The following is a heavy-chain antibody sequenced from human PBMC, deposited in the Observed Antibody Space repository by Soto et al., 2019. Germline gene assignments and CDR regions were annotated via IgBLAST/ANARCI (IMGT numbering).Heavy chain of an antibody. CDR2: ISYDGSNK. CDR3: ARDSFTTTTKGHGVYLYYGVDV. Sequence: PGGSLRLSCAASGFTLSSYAMHWVRQAPGKGLEWVAVISYDGSNKYYADSVKGRFTISRDNSKNTLDLQMNSLRAEDTAVFYCARDSFTTTTKGHGVYLYYGVDVWGQGTTVTVSS. D-gene: IGHD4-4*01. V-gene: IGHV3-30-3*01. J-gene: IGHJ6*02. CDR1: GFTLSSYA.